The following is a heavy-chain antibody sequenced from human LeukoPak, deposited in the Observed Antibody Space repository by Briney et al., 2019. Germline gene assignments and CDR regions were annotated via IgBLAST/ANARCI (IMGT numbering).Heavy chain of an antibody. J-gene: IGHJ4*02. D-gene: IGHD3-9*01. CDR3: PPASPRLLRYFDWLLTNPDS. CDR1: GFTFSNAW. V-gene: IGHV3-15*01. Sequence: GRSLRLSCAASGFTFSNAWMSCVRQAPGQGLEWVGRIKSKTDGGITDYAAPVKGRFTISRDDSKNTSYLQMHRLTTAHTAVYYCPPASPRLLRYFDWLLTNPDSWGPGTLVTVSS. CDR2: IKSKTDGGIT.